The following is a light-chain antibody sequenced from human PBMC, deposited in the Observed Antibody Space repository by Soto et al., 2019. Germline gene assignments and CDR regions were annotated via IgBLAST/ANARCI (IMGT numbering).Light chain of an antibody. CDR3: QQYNRYPCT. CDR2: KAS. J-gene: IGKJ2*02. Sequence: DIQMTQSPSTRSASVGDRVTITCRASQSIDSWLAGYQQKPGKAPKLLIYKASRQESGGPSRFGGSGSGTEFTLPTSSLQHDDFSTYYCQQYNRYPCTFGQGTKLET. V-gene: IGKV1-5*03. CDR1: QSIDSW.